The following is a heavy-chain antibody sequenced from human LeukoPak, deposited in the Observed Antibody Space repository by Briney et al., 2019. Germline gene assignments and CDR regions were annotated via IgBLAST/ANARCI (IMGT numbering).Heavy chain of an antibody. CDR1: GFTFSSYS. D-gene: IGHD6-13*01. CDR3: ARGGDSSTWDFAY. Sequence: PGGSLRLSCAASGFTFSSYSMNWFRQAPGKGLEWLSSITSSSRYIWYADSVKGRFTISRDNAKNSVYLQMDSLRADDTAVYFCARGGDSSTWDFAYWGQGTLVTVSS. V-gene: IGHV3-21*01. CDR2: ITSSSRYI. J-gene: IGHJ4*02.